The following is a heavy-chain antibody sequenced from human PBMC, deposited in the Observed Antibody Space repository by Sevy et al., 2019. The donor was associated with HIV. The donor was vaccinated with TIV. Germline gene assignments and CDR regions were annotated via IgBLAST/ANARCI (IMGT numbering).Heavy chain of an antibody. CDR1: GFTVTNYV. V-gene: IGHV3-30*03. D-gene: IGHD3-22*01. Sequence: GGSLRLSCAASGFTVTNYVIHWVRQAPGKGLEWVALISVDGTNKQYADSVKGRFTISRDDPKNTVYVEMTSLTVEDTALYYGVRETSGSGSAGFFGDWGQGTLVTVSS. J-gene: IGHJ4*02. CDR3: VRETSGSGSAGFFGD. CDR2: ISVDGTNK.